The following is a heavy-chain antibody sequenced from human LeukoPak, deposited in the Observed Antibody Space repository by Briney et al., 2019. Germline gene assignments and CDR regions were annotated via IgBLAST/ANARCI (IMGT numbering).Heavy chain of an antibody. CDR2: ISYDGSNK. V-gene: IGHV3-30*04. Sequence: GGPLRLSCAASGFTFSSYARHWVRQAPGKGLEWVAVISYDGSNKYYADSVKGRFTISRDNSKNTLYLQMNSLRAEDTAVYYCAREGTAAAGSFDYWGQGTLVTVSS. CDR3: AREGTAAAGSFDY. D-gene: IGHD6-13*01. J-gene: IGHJ4*02. CDR1: GFTFSSYA.